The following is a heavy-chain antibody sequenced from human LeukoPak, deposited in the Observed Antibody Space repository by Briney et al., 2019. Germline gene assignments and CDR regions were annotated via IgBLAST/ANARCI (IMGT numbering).Heavy chain of an antibody. CDR3: ARVITMVRGVIGQFDY. CDR2: INPNSGGT. CDR1: GYTFTGYY. V-gene: IGHV1-2*02. Sequence: ASVKVSCKASGYTFTGYYMHWVRQAPGQGLEWMGWINPNSGGTNYAQKFQGRVTMTRDTSISTAYMELSRLRSDDTAVYYCARVITMVRGVIGQFDYWGQGTLVTVSS. D-gene: IGHD3-10*01. J-gene: IGHJ4*02.